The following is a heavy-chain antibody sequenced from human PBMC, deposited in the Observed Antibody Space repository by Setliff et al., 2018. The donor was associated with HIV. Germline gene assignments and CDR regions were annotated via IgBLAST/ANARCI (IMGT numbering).Heavy chain of an antibody. J-gene: IGHJ6*03. D-gene: IGHD3-22*01. CDR2: IIPILGIA. Sequence: SVKVSCKASGYTFTGYYIHWVRQAPGQGLEWMGGIIPILGIANYAQKFQGRVTITTDESTSTAYMELSSLRSEDTAVYYCARGQYYYDSSGWGDYYYYMDVWGKGTTVTVS. CDR1: GYTFTGYY. CDR3: ARGQYYYDSSGWGDYYYYMDV. V-gene: IGHV1-69*10.